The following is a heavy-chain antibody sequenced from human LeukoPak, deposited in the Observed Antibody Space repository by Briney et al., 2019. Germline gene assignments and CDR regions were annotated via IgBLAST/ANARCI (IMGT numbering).Heavy chain of an antibody. Sequence: GESLTISCKGSGYSFTSYWIGWVRQMPGKGLEWMGIIYPVDSDTRYSPSFQGQVTISADKSISTAYLQWSSLKASDTAMYYCARQVNWNYGAFDYWGQGTLVTVSS. J-gene: IGHJ4*02. CDR1: GYSFTSYW. V-gene: IGHV5-51*01. D-gene: IGHD1-7*01. CDR3: ARQVNWNYGAFDY. CDR2: IYPVDSDT.